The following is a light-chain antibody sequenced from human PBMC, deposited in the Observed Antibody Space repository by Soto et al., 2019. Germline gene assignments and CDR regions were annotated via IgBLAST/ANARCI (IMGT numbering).Light chain of an antibody. CDR3: QSYDSGLSGSV. CDR2: GNN. Sequence: QSVLTQPPSVSGAPGQRVTISCTGSDSNIGENFDIHWYQQLPGTAPKLLIYGNNNRPSGVPDRFSASRSGTSASLAITGLQAEDEADYCCQSYDSGLSGSVFGGGTKLTVL. CDR1: DSNIGENFD. J-gene: IGLJ3*02. V-gene: IGLV1-40*01.